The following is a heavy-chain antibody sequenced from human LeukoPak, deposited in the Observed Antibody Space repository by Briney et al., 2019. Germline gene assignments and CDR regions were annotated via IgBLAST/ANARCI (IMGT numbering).Heavy chain of an antibody. CDR3: ARDTAVAGNFDY. J-gene: IGHJ4*02. Sequence: PSETLSLPCTVSGGSISSYYWSWIRQPAGKGLEWIGRIYTSGSTNYNASLKCRVTMSVDTSKIQFSLKRSSVTAADTAVYYCARDTAVAGNFDYWGQGTLVAVSS. V-gene: IGHV4-4*07. CDR2: IYTSGST. CDR1: GGSISSYY. D-gene: IGHD6-19*01.